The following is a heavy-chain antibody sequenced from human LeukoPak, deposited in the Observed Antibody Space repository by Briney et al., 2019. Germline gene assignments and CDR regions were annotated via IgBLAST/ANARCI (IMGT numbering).Heavy chain of an antibody. V-gene: IGHV1-2*02. CDR2: INPNIGGT. CDR1: GYTFTGYY. Sequence: GASVKVSCKASGYTFTGYYMHWVRQAPGPGLEWMGLINPNIGGTNYAQKFQGRVTMTRDTSISTAYMELSRLRSDDTAVYYCARGGRLRLGELSFGYWGQGTLVTVSS. J-gene: IGHJ4*02. D-gene: IGHD3-16*02. CDR3: ARGGRLRLGELSFGY.